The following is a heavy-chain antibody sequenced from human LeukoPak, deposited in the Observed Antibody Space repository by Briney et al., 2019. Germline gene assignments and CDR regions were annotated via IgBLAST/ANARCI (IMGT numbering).Heavy chain of an antibody. CDR3: ACMSQDIVVVPAAITPDY. Sequence: GGSLRLSCAASGFTFSSYSMNWVRQAPGKGLEWVSSISSSSSDIYYADSVKGRFTISRDNAKNSLYLQMNSLRAEDTAVYYCACMSQDIVVVPAAITPDYWGQGTLVTVSS. D-gene: IGHD2-2*02. CDR2: ISSSSSDI. V-gene: IGHV3-21*01. CDR1: GFTFSSYS. J-gene: IGHJ4*02.